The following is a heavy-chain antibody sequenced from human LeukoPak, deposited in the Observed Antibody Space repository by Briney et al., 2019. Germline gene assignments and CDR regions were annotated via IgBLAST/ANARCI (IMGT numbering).Heavy chain of an antibody. Sequence: GGSLRLSCAASGFTLYDNAMHWVRQAPGKGLEWVSLISGDGGSTYYADSVKGQFTISRDNSKNSLYLQMNSLRTEDTALYYCAKDGLAVRGIDYWGQGTLVTVSS. V-gene: IGHV3-43*02. D-gene: IGHD6-19*01. CDR1: GFTLYDNA. J-gene: IGHJ4*02. CDR2: ISGDGGST. CDR3: AKDGLAVRGIDY.